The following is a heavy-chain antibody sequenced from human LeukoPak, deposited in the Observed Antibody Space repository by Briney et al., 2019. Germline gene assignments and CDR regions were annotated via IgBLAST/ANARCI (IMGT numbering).Heavy chain of an antibody. J-gene: IGHJ4*02. CDR1: GFTFDDYA. D-gene: IGHD6-19*01. Sequence: GGSPRLSCAASGFTFDDYAMHWVRQAPGKGLEWVSGISWNSGSIGYADSVKGRFTISRDNAKNSLYLQMNSLRAEDTALYYCAKDMGLSVAGTGPADYFDYWGQGTLVTVSS. CDR2: ISWNSGSI. CDR3: AKDMGLSVAGTGPADYFDY. V-gene: IGHV3-9*01.